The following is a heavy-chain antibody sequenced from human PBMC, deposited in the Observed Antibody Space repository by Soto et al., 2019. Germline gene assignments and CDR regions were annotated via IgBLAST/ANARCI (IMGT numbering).Heavy chain of an antibody. CDR2: IYWDDDK. CDR1: GFSLSTSGVG. V-gene: IGHV2-5*02. J-gene: IGHJ5*02. D-gene: IGHD2-15*01. Sequence: QITLKESGPTLVKPTQTLTLTCTFSGFSLSTSGVGVGWIRQPPGKALEWLALIYWDDDKRYSPSLKSRLTITKDTSKNQVVLTMTNMDPVHTATYYCAHTNCSGGSCYSGNYNWFDPWGQGTLVTVSS. CDR3: AHTNCSGGSCYSGNYNWFDP.